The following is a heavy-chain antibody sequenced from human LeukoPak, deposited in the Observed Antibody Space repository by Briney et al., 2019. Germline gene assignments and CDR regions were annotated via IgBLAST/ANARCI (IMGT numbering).Heavy chain of an antibody. CDR1: GGSFSGYY. CDR2: INHSGST. J-gene: IGHJ4*02. Sequence: SETLSLTCAVYGGSFSGYYWSWIRQPPGKGLEWIGEINHSGSTNYNPSLKSRVTISVDTSKNQFSLKLSSVTAADTAVYYCARGSLRRITMVRGAARFYYWGQGTLVTVSS. CDR3: ARGSLRRITMVRGAARFYY. D-gene: IGHD3-10*01. V-gene: IGHV4-34*01.